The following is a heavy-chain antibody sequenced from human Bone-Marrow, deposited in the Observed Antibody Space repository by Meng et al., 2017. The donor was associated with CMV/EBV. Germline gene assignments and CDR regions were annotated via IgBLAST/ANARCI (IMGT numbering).Heavy chain of an antibody. CDR1: GGSFSSYT. CDR2: IIPILGIA. Sequence: SVKVSCKASGGSFSSYTINWVRQAPGQGLEWMGGIIPILGIAKYAQKFHGRVTITADKSTTTGYMEVRSLRSEDTAVYYCARQVGATTAGWFDPWGQGTRVTGSS. D-gene: IGHD1-26*01. J-gene: IGHJ5*02. V-gene: IGHV1-69*10. CDR3: ARQVGATTAGWFDP.